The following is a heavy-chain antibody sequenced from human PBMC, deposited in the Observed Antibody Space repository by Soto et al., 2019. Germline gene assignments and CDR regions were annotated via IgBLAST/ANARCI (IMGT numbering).Heavy chain of an antibody. CDR2: ISGSGGER. D-gene: IGHD6-19*01. Sequence: GGSLRPSCAALGFTFRTYGMTWVRQAPGKGLEGVSGISGSGGERYYGDSGEGRFSISRDNSENTLFLQMHSLRAEDTAIYYCAKDTLNDSGSFDYWGQGTLVTVSS. CDR1: GFTFRTYG. J-gene: IGHJ4*02. CDR3: AKDTLNDSGSFDY. V-gene: IGHV3-23*01.